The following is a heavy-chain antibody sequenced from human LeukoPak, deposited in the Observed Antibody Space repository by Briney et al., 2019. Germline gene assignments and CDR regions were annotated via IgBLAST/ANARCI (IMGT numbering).Heavy chain of an antibody. CDR2: ISSSSSYI. V-gene: IGHV3-21*01. CDR3: AREGAAAGNCFDY. Sequence: GGSLRLSCAASGFTFSSYSMTWVRQAPGKGLEWVSSISSSSSYIYYADSVKGRFTISRDNAKNSLYLQMNSLRAEDTAVYYCAREGAAAGNCFDYWGQGTLVTVSS. CDR1: GFTFSSYS. D-gene: IGHD6-13*01. J-gene: IGHJ4*02.